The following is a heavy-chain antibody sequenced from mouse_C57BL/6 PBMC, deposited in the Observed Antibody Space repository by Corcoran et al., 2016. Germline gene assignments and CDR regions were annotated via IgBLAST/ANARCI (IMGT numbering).Heavy chain of an antibody. CDR2: INTYSGVP. CDR3: ARADYFDY. J-gene: IGHJ2*01. Sequence: QIQLVQSGPELKKPGETVKISCKASGYTFTTYGMSWVKQAPGKGLKWMGWINTYSGVPTYADDFKGRFAFSLETSASTAYLQINNLKNEYTATYFCARADYFDYWGQGTTLTVSS. CDR1: GYTFTTYG. V-gene: IGHV9-3*01.